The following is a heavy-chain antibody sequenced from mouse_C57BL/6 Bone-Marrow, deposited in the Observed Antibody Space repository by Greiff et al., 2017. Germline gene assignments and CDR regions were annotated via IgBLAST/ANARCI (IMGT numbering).Heavy chain of an antibody. J-gene: IGHJ4*01. Sequence: EVQLVESGGGLVQPKGSLKLSCAASGFTFNTYAMHWVRQAPGKGLEWVARISSKSSNYATYYTDSVKVRFTISRDDSQRILYLQMNNLKTEDTTMYYCVRPSEQNYAMDYWGQGTSVTVSS. CDR2: ISSKSSNYAT. V-gene: IGHV10-3*01. CDR3: VRPSEQNYAMDY. CDR1: GFTFNTYA.